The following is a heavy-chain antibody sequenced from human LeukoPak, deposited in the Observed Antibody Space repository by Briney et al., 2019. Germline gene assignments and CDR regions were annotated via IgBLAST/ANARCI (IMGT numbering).Heavy chain of an antibody. D-gene: IGHD5-12*01. V-gene: IGHV3-30*03. J-gene: IGHJ4*02. CDR2: ISYDVSNQ. Sequence: GGSLRLSCAASGFTFRSYGMHWVRQAPGKGLEWVAVISYDVSNQYYADSVKGRFTISRDNSKNMVYLQMNSLRPEDTAVYYCVRDWGYTGNFEYWGQGTQVTVSS. CDR3: VRDWGYTGNFEY. CDR1: GFTFRSYG.